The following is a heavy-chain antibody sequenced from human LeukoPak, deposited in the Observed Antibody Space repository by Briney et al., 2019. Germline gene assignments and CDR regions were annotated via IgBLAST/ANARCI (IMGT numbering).Heavy chain of an antibody. CDR2: IYYSGRT. J-gene: IGHJ4*02. D-gene: IGHD4-17*01. CDR1: GGSVNSGGYY. V-gene: IGHV4-31*03. CDR3: ARSSDYGHYD. Sequence: PSETLSLTCTVSGGSVNSGGYYWTWIRQHPGKGLEWLGYIYYSGRTYYNPSLKSRITISLDTSKNQFSLNLTSVSAADTAFYFCARSSDYGHYDRGQGTLITVSS.